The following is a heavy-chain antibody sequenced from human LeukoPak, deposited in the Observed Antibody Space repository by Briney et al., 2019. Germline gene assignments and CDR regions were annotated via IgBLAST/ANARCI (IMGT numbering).Heavy chain of an antibody. Sequence: GGSLRLSCAASGFTFSSYWMTWVRQAPGKGPEWVAHIKQDASQEYHVDSVKGRFTISRDNAKNSLYLQMNSLRAEDTAVYYCARGVVYPAWSGPHWSDYWGQGALVTVSS. CDR2: IKQDASQE. J-gene: IGHJ4*02. V-gene: IGHV3-7*01. CDR1: GFTFSSYW. D-gene: IGHD3-3*01. CDR3: ARGVVYPAWSGPHWSDY.